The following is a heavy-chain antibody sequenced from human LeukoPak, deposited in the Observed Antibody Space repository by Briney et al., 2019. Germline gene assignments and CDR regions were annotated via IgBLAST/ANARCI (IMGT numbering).Heavy chain of an antibody. Sequence: PSETLSLTCTVPGGSTSSYSGSWIRQPPGKGLEWIGYIDYSGRTKYNPSLKSRVTMSLGTSRNQFSLKLTSVTAADTAVYYCASDNSGSYHPYYWGLGTLVTVSS. D-gene: IGHD3-22*01. V-gene: IGHV4-59*08. CDR3: ASDNSGSYHPYY. J-gene: IGHJ4*02. CDR2: IDYSGRT. CDR1: GGSTSSYS.